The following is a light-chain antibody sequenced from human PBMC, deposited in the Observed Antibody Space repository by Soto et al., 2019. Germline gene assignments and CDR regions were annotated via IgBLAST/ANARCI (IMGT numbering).Light chain of an antibody. CDR3: SSYTTSNTFYV. Sequence: QSVLTQPASVSGSPGQSITISCTGTSSDVGGYNYVSWYQQYPGKAPKLMIYDVSNRPSGVSNRFSGSKSGNTASLTISGLQAEDEADYYCSSYTTSNTFYVFGPGTKLTVL. CDR1: SSDVGGYNY. J-gene: IGLJ1*01. CDR2: DVS. V-gene: IGLV2-14*03.